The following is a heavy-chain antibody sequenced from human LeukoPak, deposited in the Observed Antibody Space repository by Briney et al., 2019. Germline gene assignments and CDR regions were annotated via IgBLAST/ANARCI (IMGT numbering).Heavy chain of an antibody. V-gene: IGHV3-30*04. J-gene: IGHJ4*02. CDR1: GFSFSSSD. Sequence: GGSLRLSCAASGFSFSSSDMNWVRQSPGKGLEWVAVISYDGSNTYYPDSVKGRFTISRDNSKNTLYLQMNSLRAEDTAVYYCAKATVLYYFDYWGQGALVIVSS. CDR3: AKATVLYYFDY. CDR2: ISYDGSNT. D-gene: IGHD4-17*01.